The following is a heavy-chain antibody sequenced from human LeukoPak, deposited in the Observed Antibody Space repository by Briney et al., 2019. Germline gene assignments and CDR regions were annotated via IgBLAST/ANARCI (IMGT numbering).Heavy chain of an antibody. CDR3: ATYSSSWFNYYFDY. CDR1: GFTFSSYA. CDR2: ISYDGSNK. V-gene: IGHV3-30-3*01. J-gene: IGHJ4*02. Sequence: QSGGSLRLSCAASGFTFSSYAMHWVRQAPGKGLEWVAVISYDGSNKYYADSVKGRFTISRDNAKNSPYLQMNSLRAEDTAVYYCATYSSSWFNYYFDYWGQGTLVTVSS. D-gene: IGHD6-13*01.